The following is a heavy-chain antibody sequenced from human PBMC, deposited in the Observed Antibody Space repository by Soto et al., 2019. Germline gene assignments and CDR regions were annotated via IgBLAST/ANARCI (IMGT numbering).Heavy chain of an antibody. CDR2: ISWNSANI. D-gene: IGHD3-3*01. CDR1: GFTFDGYA. J-gene: IGHJ6*03. V-gene: IGHV3-9*01. Sequence: EVQLVESGGYLVQPGGSLRLSCAASGFTFDGYAMHWVRQAPGKGLEWVSSISWNSANIGYADSVKGRFTISSENAKNSLYLQMNSLRAEDTALYYCAKDNVEFWSGYYRTYMDVWGKGTTVTVSS. CDR3: AKDNVEFWSGYYRTYMDV.